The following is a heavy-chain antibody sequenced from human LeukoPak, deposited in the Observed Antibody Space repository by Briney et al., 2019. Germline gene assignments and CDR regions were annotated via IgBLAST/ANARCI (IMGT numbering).Heavy chain of an antibody. CDR3: AKDSRGYFDY. Sequence: GGSLRLSCAASGISFSNYAMSWVRQAPGKGLEWVSAISGSGGSTYYADSVKGRFTISRDNSKNTLYLQMNSLRAEDTAVYYCAKDSRGYFDYWGQGTLVTVSS. CDR2: ISGSGGST. D-gene: IGHD3-16*01. V-gene: IGHV3-23*01. J-gene: IGHJ4*02. CDR1: GISFSNYA.